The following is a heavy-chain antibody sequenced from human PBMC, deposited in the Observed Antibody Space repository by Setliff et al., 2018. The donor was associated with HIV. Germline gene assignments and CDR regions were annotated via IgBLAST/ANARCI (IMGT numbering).Heavy chain of an antibody. CDR3: ARVPYRSGGSCYRNYVDY. V-gene: IGHV1-3*01. CDR2: INAGNGYT. Sequence: GASVKVSCKASGDTFSRYAMNWVRQAPGQSLEWMGWINAGNGYTKYPQKFQGRVTITSDTSASTAYMELWSLRSEDTAMYYCARVPYRSGGSCYRNYVDYWGPGTLVTVS. J-gene: IGHJ4*02. D-gene: IGHD2-15*01. CDR1: GDTFSRYA.